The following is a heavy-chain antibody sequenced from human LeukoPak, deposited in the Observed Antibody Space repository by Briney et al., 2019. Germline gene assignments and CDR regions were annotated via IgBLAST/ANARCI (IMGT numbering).Heavy chain of an antibody. J-gene: IGHJ6*03. Sequence: PSETLSLTCTVSGVSVSTYYWSWIRQSPGRGLEWIGYIFSDGTTNYNPSLKSRVTISIDTSKNQFSLKLSSVTAADTAVYYCARTTEGGYTYDYFYYYYMDVWGKGTTVTISS. CDR1: GVSVSTYY. CDR2: IFSDGTT. CDR3: ARTTEGGYTYDYFYYYYMDV. V-gene: IGHV4-59*02. D-gene: IGHD5-18*01.